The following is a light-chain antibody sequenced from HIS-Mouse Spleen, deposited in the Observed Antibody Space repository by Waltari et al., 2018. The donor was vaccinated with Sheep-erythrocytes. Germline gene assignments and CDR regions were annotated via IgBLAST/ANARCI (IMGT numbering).Light chain of an antibody. CDR3: QQRSNWYT. CDR2: DAS. Sequence: EIVLTQSPAPLLLSPGERTTLSCRASQSVSSDLAWYQQKPGQAPRLLIYDASNRATGIPARFSGSGSGTDFTLTISSLEPEDFAVYYCQQRSNWYTFGQGTKLEIK. V-gene: IGKV3-11*01. J-gene: IGKJ2*01. CDR1: QSVSSD.